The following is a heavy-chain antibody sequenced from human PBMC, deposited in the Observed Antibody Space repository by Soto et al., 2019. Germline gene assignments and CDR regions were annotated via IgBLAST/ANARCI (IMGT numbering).Heavy chain of an antibody. Sequence: EVHLLESGGGLVQPGESLRLSCETSGFTFSSCVMTWVRQAPGKGLVWVSVITKSGDTDYADSVKGRFTISRDNSKNTVYLQMNSLRAEDTAVYYCAKGLLNGRWYAADWGQGAMVTVSS. CDR3: AKGLLNGRWYAAD. J-gene: IGHJ4*02. D-gene: IGHD6-13*01. CDR2: ITKSGDT. CDR1: GFTFSSCV. V-gene: IGHV3-23*01.